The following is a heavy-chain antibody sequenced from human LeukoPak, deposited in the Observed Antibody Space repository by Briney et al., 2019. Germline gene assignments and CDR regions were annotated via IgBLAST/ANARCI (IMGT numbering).Heavy chain of an antibody. CDR2: IYTSGST. D-gene: IGHD3-3*02. CDR1: GGSISSSSSY. Sequence: SETLSLTCTVSGGSISSSSSYWGWIRQPPGKGLEWIGRIYTSGSTNYNPSLKSRVTMSVDTSKNQFSLKLSSVTAADTAVYYCARDLAGDLFDYWGQGTLVTVSS. J-gene: IGHJ4*02. V-gene: IGHV4-39*07. CDR3: ARDLAGDLFDY.